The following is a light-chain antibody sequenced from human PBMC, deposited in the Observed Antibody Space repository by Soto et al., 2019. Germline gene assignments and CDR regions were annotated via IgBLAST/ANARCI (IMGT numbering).Light chain of an antibody. CDR1: QSVSSY. CDR3: PQRSNWPPIDT. V-gene: IGKV3-11*01. CDR2: DAS. J-gene: IGKJ2*01. Sequence: EIVLTQSPATLSLSPGERATLSCRASQSVSSYLAWYQQKPGQAPRLLIYDASNRTTGIPARFSGSGSGTDFTLTISSLETEDFAVYYCPQRSNWPPIDTFGQGTKLEIK.